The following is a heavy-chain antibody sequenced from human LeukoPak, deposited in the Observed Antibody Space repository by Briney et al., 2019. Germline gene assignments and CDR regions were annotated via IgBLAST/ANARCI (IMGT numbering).Heavy chain of an antibody. V-gene: IGHV4-59*01. CDR3: ARGGMAYFDY. J-gene: IGHJ4*02. CDR1: GGSFSGYY. Sequence: SETLSLTCAVYGGSFSGYYWSWIRQPPGKGLEWIGYIYYSGSTNYNPSLKSRVTISVDTSKNQFSLKLSSVTAADTAVYYCARGGMAYFDYWGQGTLVTVSS. CDR2: IYYSGST. D-gene: IGHD3-16*01.